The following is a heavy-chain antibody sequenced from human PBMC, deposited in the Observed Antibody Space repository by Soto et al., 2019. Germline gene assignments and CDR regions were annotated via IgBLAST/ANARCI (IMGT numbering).Heavy chain of an antibody. CDR3: ASMVGSSWLSHDYYGMDV. CDR1: GGSISSGGYS. J-gene: IGHJ6*02. D-gene: IGHD3-9*01. Sequence: PSETLSLTCAVSGGSISSGGYSWSWIRQPPGKGLEWSGYIYHSGSTYYNPSLKSLVTISVDRSKNQFYLKLSSVTAANTAVYYCASMVGSSWLSHDYYGMDVWGQGTTVTVSS. V-gene: IGHV4-30-2*02. CDR2: IYHSGST.